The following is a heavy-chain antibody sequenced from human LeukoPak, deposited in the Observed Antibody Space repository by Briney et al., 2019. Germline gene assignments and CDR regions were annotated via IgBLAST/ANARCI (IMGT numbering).Heavy chain of an antibody. D-gene: IGHD6-13*01. CDR3: AREGAAAGIKYNWFDP. Sequence: SETLSLTCTVSGGSISSSSCYWGWIRQPPGKGLEWIGSIYYSGSTYYNPSFKSRVTISLDTSKNQFSLKLSSVTAADTAVYYCAREGAAAGIKYNWFDPWGQGTLVTVSS. V-gene: IGHV4-39*07. CDR2: IYYSGST. J-gene: IGHJ5*02. CDR1: GGSISSSSCY.